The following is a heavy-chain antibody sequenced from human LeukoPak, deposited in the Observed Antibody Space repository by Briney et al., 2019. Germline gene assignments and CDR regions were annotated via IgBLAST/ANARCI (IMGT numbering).Heavy chain of an antibody. CDR2: INPNSGGT. CDR1: GYTFTGYY. J-gene: IGHJ5*02. V-gene: IGHV1-2*02. CDR3: ARYIKSGGSSWFDP. Sequence: ASVKVSCKASGYTFTGYYMHWVRQAPGQGLEWMGWINPNSGGTNYAQKFQGRVTMTRDTSISTAYMELSRLRSDDTAVYYCARYIKSGGSSWFDPWGQGTLVTVSS. D-gene: IGHD3-16*01.